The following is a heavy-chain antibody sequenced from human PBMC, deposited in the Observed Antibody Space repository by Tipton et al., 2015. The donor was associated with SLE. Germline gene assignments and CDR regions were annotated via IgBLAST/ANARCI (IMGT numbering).Heavy chain of an antibody. CDR1: GGSITSHY. D-gene: IGHD3-3*01. CDR3: ARLSAYYRVFDL. Sequence: GLVKPSETLSLACTVSGGSITSHYWTWIRQSPGKEFEWLAYISYTGSATYNPSLRSRLSISLDTSENQFSLKLSSVTAADTAVYYCARLSAYYRVFDLWGQGTLVTVSS. V-gene: IGHV4-59*08. CDR2: ISYTGSA. J-gene: IGHJ5*02.